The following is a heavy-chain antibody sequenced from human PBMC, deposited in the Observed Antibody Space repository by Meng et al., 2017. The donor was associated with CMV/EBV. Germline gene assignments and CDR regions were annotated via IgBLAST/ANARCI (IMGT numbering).Heavy chain of an antibody. J-gene: IGHJ4*02. CDR2: INSDGSST. Sequence: GESLKISCAASGFTFSSYWMSWVRQAPGKGLEWVSRINSDGSSTSYADSVKGRFTISRDNSKNTLYLQMNSLRAEDTAVYYCASRWGDYWGQGTLVTVSS. V-gene: IGHV3-74*01. CDR3: ASRWGDY. D-gene: IGHD3-16*01. CDR1: GFTFSSYW.